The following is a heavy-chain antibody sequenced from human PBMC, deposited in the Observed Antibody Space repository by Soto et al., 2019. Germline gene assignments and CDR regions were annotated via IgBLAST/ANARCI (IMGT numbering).Heavy chain of an antibody. CDR1: GASIGTTGYY. V-gene: IGHV4-61*08. CDR3: ARDSLSRISLDY. J-gene: IGHJ4*02. D-gene: IGHD3-9*01. CDR2: IYYSGNT. Sequence: SETLCLTCTVSGASIGTTGYYCGWIRLPPGKGLEWIGYIYYSGNTNYNPSLKSRVTISVDTSKNQFSLQLSSVTAADTAVYYCARDSLSRISLDYWGQGTLVTV.